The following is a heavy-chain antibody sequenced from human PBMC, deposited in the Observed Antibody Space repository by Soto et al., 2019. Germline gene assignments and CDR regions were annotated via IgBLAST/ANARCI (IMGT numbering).Heavy chain of an antibody. Sequence: VESLKISCKGSGYSFSFYWIGWVRQMPGKGLEWMAIMYPDDSDIRYSPSFEAHVTISADKSTSTAFLQWSSLKASDTAMYYCAHAYVYDVKNSNYYGAAFDCWGKGTLVTV. CDR2: MYPDDSDI. D-gene: IGHD3-22*01. V-gene: IGHV5-51*01. CDR3: AHAYVYDVKNSNYYGAAFDC. J-gene: IGHJ3*01. CDR1: GYSFSFYW.